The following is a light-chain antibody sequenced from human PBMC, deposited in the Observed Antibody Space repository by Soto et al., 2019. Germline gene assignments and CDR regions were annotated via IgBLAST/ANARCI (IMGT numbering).Light chain of an antibody. CDR3: SSYTSSSTRDVV. CDR2: DVS. J-gene: IGLJ2*01. Sequence: QSALTQPASVSGSPGQSITISCTGTSSDVGGYNYVSWYQQHPGKAPKLIIYDVSNRPSGVSNRFSGSKSGNTASLTISGLQAEDEADYYCSSYTSSSTRDVVFGGGTQLTVL. V-gene: IGLV2-14*01. CDR1: SSDVGGYNY.